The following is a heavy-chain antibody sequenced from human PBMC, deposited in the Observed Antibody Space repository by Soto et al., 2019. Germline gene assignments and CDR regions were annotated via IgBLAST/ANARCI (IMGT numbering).Heavy chain of an antibody. J-gene: IGHJ4*03. CDR1: GYNFNSYW. Sequence: PGESLKISCRGSGYNFNSYWIAWVRQMPGKGLEWMGIIFPSGSDTRYSPSFRGQVTISVDRSISTAYLQWNSLKASDSATYYCARLVRSSWRYFDNWGPGLLVTVSS. D-gene: IGHD6-13*01. CDR3: ARLVRSSWRYFDN. V-gene: IGHV5-51*01. CDR2: IFPSGSDT.